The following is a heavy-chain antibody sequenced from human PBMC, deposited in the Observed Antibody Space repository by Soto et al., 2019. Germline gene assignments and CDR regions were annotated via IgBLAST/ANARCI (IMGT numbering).Heavy chain of an antibody. V-gene: IGHV4-39*01. Sequence: PSETLSLTCTVSGGSTSSSTYSWGWIRQPPGKGLEWIGSIYNSGVDYDPSLKSRVTISADTSQTEVSLSLTSVTAADRGLYYCERXPIGFPNWIXPRGQRSIVTVSS. J-gene: IGHJ5*02. CDR2: IYNSGV. CDR1: GGSTSSSTYS. CDR3: ERXPIGFPNWIXP. D-gene: IGHD2-15*01.